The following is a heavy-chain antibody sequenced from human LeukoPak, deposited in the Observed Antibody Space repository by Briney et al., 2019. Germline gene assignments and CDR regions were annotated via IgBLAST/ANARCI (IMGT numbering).Heavy chain of an antibody. CDR1: GFSMSVYW. CDR2: IKQDGSER. V-gene: IGHV3-7*01. Sequence: GGSLRLSCEASGFSMSVYWMSWVRQAQGKGLEWVGNIKQDGSERNYVDSVKGRFTISRDNAKKSLYLQMNSLRAEDTAVYYCARDRGAYYHFFDYWGQGTLVTVSS. J-gene: IGHJ4*02. CDR3: ARDRGAYYHFFDY. D-gene: IGHD3-22*01.